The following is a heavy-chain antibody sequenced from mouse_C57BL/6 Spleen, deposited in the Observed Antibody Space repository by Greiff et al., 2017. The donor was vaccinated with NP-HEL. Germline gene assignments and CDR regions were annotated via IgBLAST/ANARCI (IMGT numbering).Heavy chain of an antibody. Sequence: VQLVESGPGLVQPSQSLSITCTVSGFSLTSYGVHWVRQSPGKGLEWLGVIWSGGSTDYNAAFISRLSISKDNSKSQVFFKMNSLQADDTAIYYCARDRDGVFAYWGQGTLVTVSA. J-gene: IGHJ3*01. D-gene: IGHD3-3*01. V-gene: IGHV2-2*01. CDR1: GFSLTSYG. CDR2: IWSGGST. CDR3: ARDRDGVFAY.